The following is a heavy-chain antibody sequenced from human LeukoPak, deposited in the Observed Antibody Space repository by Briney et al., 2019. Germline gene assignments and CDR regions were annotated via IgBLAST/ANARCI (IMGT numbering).Heavy chain of an antibody. CDR2: ISGYNDNT. CDR3: TRDAASIFGVISGAREFDF. D-gene: IGHD3-3*01. CDR1: GYKFDTYG. V-gene: IGHV1-18*01. Sequence: ASVKVSCKTSGYKFDTYGITWVRQAPGQGLEWMGWISGYNDNTKYAQNFQDRVSMSTDKSTNSAYMELGSLTSDDTAVYYCTRDAASIFGVISGAREFDFWGQGTLVTVSS. J-gene: IGHJ4*02.